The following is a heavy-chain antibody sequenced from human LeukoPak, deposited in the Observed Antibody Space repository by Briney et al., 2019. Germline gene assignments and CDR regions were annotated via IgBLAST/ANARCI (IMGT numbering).Heavy chain of an antibody. J-gene: IGHJ4*02. CDR1: GFTFSDYY. CDR3: AKESGALGAPLYDY. D-gene: IGHD4/OR15-4a*01. V-gene: IGHV3-11*01. CDR2: ISSSGSTI. Sequence: PGGSLRLSCAASGFTFSDYYMSWIRQAPGKGLEWVSYISSSGSTIYYADSVKGRFTISRDNSKNMLYLQMNSLRAEDTAVYYCAKESGALGAPLYDYWGRGILVTASS.